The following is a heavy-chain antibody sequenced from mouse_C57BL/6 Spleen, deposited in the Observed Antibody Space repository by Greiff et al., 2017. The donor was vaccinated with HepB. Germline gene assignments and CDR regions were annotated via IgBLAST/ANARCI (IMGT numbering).Heavy chain of an antibody. CDR1: GYAFSSYW. Sequence: QVQLKESGAELVKPGASVKISCKASGYAFSSYWMNWVKQRPGKGLEWIGQIYPGDGDTNYNGKFKGKATLTADKSSSTAYMQLSSLTSEDSAVYFCARGGIPGGMDYWGQGTSVTVSS. CDR3: ARGGIPGGMDY. V-gene: IGHV1-80*01. CDR2: IYPGDGDT. J-gene: IGHJ4*01.